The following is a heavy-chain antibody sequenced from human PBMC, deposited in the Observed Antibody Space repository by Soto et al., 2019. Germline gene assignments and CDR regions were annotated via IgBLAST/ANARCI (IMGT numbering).Heavy chain of an antibody. CDR3: AREAGDYGHPYFDY. Sequence: QLVQSGPEVKKPGSSVKVSCKSVGDTFSSYAVSWVRQAPGQGLEWMGGIIPTFGTVNYAQKFQGRATITADESTRLSYMELSSLKSEDTAFYYCAREAGDYGHPYFDYWGQGTLISVSS. D-gene: IGHD3-10*01. J-gene: IGHJ4*02. V-gene: IGHV1-69*01. CDR2: IIPTFGTV. CDR1: GDTFSSYA.